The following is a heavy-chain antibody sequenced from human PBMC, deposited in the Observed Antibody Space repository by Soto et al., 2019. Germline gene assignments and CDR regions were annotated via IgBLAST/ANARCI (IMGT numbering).Heavy chain of an antibody. J-gene: IGHJ5*02. V-gene: IGHV3-7*01. CDR3: ARDTPDIVVVPAAKPEGHWFDP. Sequence: PGGSLRLSCAASGFTFSSYWMSWVRQAPGKGLEWVANIKQDGSEKYYVDSVKGRFTISRDNAKNSLYLQMNSLRAEDTAVYYCARDTPDIVVVPAAKPEGHWFDPWGQGTLVTVSS. CDR2: IKQDGSEK. CDR1: GFTFSSYW. D-gene: IGHD2-2*01.